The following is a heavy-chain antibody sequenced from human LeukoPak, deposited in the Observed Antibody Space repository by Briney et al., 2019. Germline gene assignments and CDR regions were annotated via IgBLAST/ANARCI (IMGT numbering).Heavy chain of an antibody. CDR1: GFTFNTYT. CDR2: ISGSSGII. D-gene: IGHD6-6*01. J-gene: IGHJ4*02. CDR3: ARELAARPHFDY. Sequence: PGGSLRLSCAASGFTFNTYTMNWVRQAPGKGLEWVSYISGSSGIIDYADSVRGRFTISRDNAKNSLYLQTNSQRAEDTAVYYCARELAARPHFDYWGQGTLVTVSS. V-gene: IGHV3-48*01.